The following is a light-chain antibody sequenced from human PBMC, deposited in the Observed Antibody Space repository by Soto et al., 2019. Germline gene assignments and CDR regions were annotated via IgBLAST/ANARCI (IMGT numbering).Light chain of an antibody. CDR1: MRISNY. CDR3: QQSHSTPLT. J-gene: IGKJ4*01. Sequence: DIQVIQSPSSLSASVGDRVTITCRAKMRISNYLNWYQQKPGKAPKLLISGASTLQSGVTSRFSGSGSGADFTLTISSLQPDDSATYYCQQSHSTPLTFGGGTKLEIK. CDR2: GAS. V-gene: IGKV1-39*01.